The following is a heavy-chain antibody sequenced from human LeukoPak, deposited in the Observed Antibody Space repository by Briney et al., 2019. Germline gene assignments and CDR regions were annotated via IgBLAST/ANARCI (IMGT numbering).Heavy chain of an antibody. Sequence: GGSLRLSCAASGFTVSSNYMSCVRQAPGKGLEWVSVIYSGGSTYYADSVKGRFTISRDNSKNTLYLQMNSLRAEDTAVYYCARDLGYGDYGDYWGQGTLVTVSS. CDR2: IYSGGST. J-gene: IGHJ4*02. V-gene: IGHV3-66*01. D-gene: IGHD4-17*01. CDR1: GFTVSSNY. CDR3: ARDLGYGDYGDY.